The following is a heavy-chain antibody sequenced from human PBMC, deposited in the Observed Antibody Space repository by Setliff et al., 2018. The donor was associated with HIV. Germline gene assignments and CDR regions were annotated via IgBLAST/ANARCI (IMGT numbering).Heavy chain of an antibody. CDR1: GFTVDNYG. CDR3: VRDQGYDSDLYKFYFDS. V-gene: IGHV3-20*04. Sequence: GGSLRLSCAASGFTVDNYGMSWVRQSPGKGLEWVSTINWNGVTTYYADSVKGRFTISRDNAKNSLYLQMNSLRVEEDTALYYCVRDQGYDSDLYKFYFDSWGQGTLVTVS. J-gene: IGHJ4*02. D-gene: IGHD5-12*01. CDR2: INWNGVTT.